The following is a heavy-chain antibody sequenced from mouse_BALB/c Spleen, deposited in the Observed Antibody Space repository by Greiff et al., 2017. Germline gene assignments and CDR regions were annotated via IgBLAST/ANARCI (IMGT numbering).Heavy chain of an antibody. Sequence: QVQLQQSGPGLVQPSQSLSITCTVSGFSLTSYGVHWVRQSPGKGLEWLGVIWSGGSTDYNAAFISRLSISKDNSKSQVFFKMNSLQANDTAIYYCASYGSSYWFAYWGQGTLVTVSA. J-gene: IGHJ3*01. D-gene: IGHD1-1*01. V-gene: IGHV2-2*02. CDR2: IWSGGST. CDR3: ASYGSSYWFAY. CDR1: GFSLTSYG.